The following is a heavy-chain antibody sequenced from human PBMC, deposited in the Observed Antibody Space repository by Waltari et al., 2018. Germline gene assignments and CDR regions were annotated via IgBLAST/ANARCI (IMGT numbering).Heavy chain of an antibody. CDR2: IYYSGST. V-gene: IGHV4-59*11. D-gene: IGHD3-3*01. Sequence: QVQLQESGPGLVKPSETLSLTCTVSGGSISSHYWSWIRQPPGKGLEWIGYIYYSGSTNYNPSLNSRVTISVDTSKNQFSLKLSSVTAADTAVYYCAREGAYYDFWSGYSNGMDVWGQGTTVTVSS. J-gene: IGHJ6*02. CDR3: AREGAYYDFWSGYSNGMDV. CDR1: GGSISSHY.